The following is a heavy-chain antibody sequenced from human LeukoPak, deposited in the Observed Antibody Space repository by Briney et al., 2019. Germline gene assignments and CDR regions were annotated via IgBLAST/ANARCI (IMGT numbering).Heavy chain of an antibody. CDR1: GFTVSSNY. CDR2: IYSGGST. V-gene: IGHV3-66*01. J-gene: IGHJ4*02. D-gene: IGHD1-26*01. CDR3: ASWGFPGGEWELGDPQFDY. Sequence: GGSLRLSCAASGFTVSSNYMSWVRQAPGKGLEWVSVIYSGGSTYYADSVKGRFTISRDNSKNTLYLQMNSLRAEDTAVYYCASWGFPGGEWELGDPQFDYWGQGTLVTVSS.